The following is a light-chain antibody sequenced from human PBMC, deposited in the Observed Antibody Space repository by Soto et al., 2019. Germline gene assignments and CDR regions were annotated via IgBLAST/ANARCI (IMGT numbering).Light chain of an antibody. Sequence: EIVLTQSPATLSLSPGESATLSCRASQSVSSALAWYQQKPGQAPRLLIYDASNRATGIPARFSGSGSGTDFTLTISSLAPEDFAVYYCQQRNNWPPGVTFGPGTKVDIK. CDR1: QSVSSA. V-gene: IGKV3-11*01. CDR3: QQRNNWPPGVT. CDR2: DAS. J-gene: IGKJ3*01.